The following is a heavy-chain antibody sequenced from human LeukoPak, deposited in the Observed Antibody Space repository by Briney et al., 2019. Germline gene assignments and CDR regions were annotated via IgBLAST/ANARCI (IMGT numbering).Heavy chain of an antibody. D-gene: IGHD2/OR15-2a*01. Sequence: GGPLRLSCAASGFGFSKYAMHWVRQAPGKGLEWVAVISFDETKKSYADSVKGRFTISRDNSNNTLFLQMNSLKTEDTAVYFCARMKVIKGASLDYWGQGSLVTVSS. CDR1: GFGFSKYA. V-gene: IGHV3-30-3*01. CDR3: ARMKVIKGASLDY. CDR2: ISFDETKK. J-gene: IGHJ4*02.